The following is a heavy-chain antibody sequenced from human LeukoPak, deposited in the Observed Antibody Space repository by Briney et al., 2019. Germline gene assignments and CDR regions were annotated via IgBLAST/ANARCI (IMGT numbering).Heavy chain of an antibody. J-gene: IGHJ4*02. V-gene: IGHV3-30*18. Sequence: GGSLRLSCAASGVTSSSYGMHWVRQAPGKGLEWVAVISNDGSNKHYADSVKGRFTISRDNSKNTLYLQMNSLRAEDTAVYYCAKDLTGVNYCLDQWGQGTLVTVSS. CDR3: AKDLTGVNYCLDQ. D-gene: IGHD1-7*01. CDR1: GVTSSSYG. CDR2: ISNDGSNK.